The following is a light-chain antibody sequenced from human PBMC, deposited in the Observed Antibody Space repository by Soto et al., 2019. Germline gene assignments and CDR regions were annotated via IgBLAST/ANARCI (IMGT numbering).Light chain of an antibody. Sequence: DLVLTQSPDSLAVSLGERATINCKSSQSVLYSSNNKNYLAWYQQKPGQAPRLLIYDASNRATGIPARFSGSGSGTDFTLTISRLEPEDFAVYYCQQYGSSPRFGQGTRLE. CDR2: DAS. J-gene: IGKJ5*01. CDR3: QQYGSSPR. CDR1: QSVLYSSNNKNY. V-gene: IGKV4-1*01.